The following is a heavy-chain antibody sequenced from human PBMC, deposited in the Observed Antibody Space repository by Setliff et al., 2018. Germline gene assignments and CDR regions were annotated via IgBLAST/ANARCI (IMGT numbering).Heavy chain of an antibody. Sequence: GASVKVSCKTSGYSFTNYFIHWVRRAPGQGLEWMGVIDPSGDTTSFAQRFQGRVSLTSDTSTTTIYMELSSLRSEDTAIYYCARGAWFGALTIGGWIDPWGQGTLVTVSS. D-gene: IGHD3-10*01. J-gene: IGHJ5*02. CDR1: GYSFTNYF. CDR3: ARGAWFGALTIGGWIDP. V-gene: IGHV1-46*01. CDR2: IDPSGDTT.